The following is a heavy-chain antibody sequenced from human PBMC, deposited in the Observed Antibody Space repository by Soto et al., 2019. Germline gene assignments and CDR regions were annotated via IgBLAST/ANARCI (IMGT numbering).Heavy chain of an antibody. Sequence: EVQLLESRGGLVQPGGSLRLSCAASGFTFSIYAMSWVRQAPGKGLEWVSTISGSGGDIYYADSVKGRFIISRDNPKYTLSLQMDSVRDEDTAVYYCAKGGRGSSGLDFDYWGQGTLVTVSS. D-gene: IGHD6-6*01. CDR1: GFTFSIYA. CDR2: ISGSGGDI. J-gene: IGHJ4*02. V-gene: IGHV3-23*01. CDR3: AKGGRGSSGLDFDY.